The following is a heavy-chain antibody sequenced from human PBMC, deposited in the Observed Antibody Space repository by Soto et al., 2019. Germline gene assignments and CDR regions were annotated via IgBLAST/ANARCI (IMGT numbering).Heavy chain of an antibody. Sequence: EVQLVESGGGLVKPGGSLRLSCAASGFTFSSYSMNWVRQAPGKGLEWVSSISSSSSYIYYADSVKGRFTISRDNAKNSLYLQMNSLRAEDTAVYYCARDVYRSSRYFDYWGQGTLVTVSS. CDR3: ARDVYRSSRYFDY. CDR2: ISSSSSYI. J-gene: IGHJ4*02. CDR1: GFTFSSYS. V-gene: IGHV3-21*01. D-gene: IGHD6-6*01.